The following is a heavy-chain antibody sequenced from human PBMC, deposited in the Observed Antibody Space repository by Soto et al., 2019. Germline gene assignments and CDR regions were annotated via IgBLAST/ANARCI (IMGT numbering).Heavy chain of an antibody. J-gene: IGHJ4*02. CDR3: AKGRGAGGGFDF. V-gene: IGHV3-23*01. CDR2: VSIGGST. Sequence: PGGSLRLSCAASGFTFSSSAMGWARQGPGKGLEWVAVVSIGGSTHYADSVRGRFTISRDNSKNTLSLQMNRLTAEDTVVYFCAKGRGAGGGFDFWGQGALVTVSS. CDR1: GFTFSSSA. D-gene: IGHD2-15*01.